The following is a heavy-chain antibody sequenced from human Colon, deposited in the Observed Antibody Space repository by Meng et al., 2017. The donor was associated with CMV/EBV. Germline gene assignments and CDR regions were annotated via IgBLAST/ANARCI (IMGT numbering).Heavy chain of an antibody. Sequence: GGSLRLSCAASGFTFSDYYMSWIRQAPGKGLEWVSYISNGGSTIYYADSVKGRFTISRDNANNSLYLQMNSLRADDTAVYYCARLPPQYGTDYYFDYWGQGTLVTVSS. CDR2: ISNGGSTI. V-gene: IGHV3-11*01. J-gene: IGHJ4*02. D-gene: IGHD3-10*01. CDR1: GFTFSDYY. CDR3: ARLPPQYGTDYYFDY.